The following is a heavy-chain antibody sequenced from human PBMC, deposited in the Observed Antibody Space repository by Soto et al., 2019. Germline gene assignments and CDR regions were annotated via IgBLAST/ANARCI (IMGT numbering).Heavy chain of an antibody. CDR3: ARVSLGYSSSHYFDY. CDR2: IYNSGSF. CDR1: GGSVSSGSFY. Sequence: SETLSLTCTVSGGSVSSGSFYWSWIRQPPGKGLEWIGFIYNSGSFNYNSSLKSRVTISVDTSKHKFSLKLSSVTAADTAVYYCARVSLGYSSSHYFDYWGQGALVTVSS. V-gene: IGHV4-61*01. J-gene: IGHJ4*02. D-gene: IGHD6-6*01.